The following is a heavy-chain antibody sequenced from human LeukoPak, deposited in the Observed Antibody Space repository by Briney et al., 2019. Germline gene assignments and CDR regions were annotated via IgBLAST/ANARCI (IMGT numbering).Heavy chain of an antibody. CDR1: GFNVRSTY. Sequence: GGSLRLSCAASGFNVRSTYMSWVRQAPGKGLEWVSVIYSGGTTYNADSVKGRFTISRDNSKNMLYLQMNSLRAEDTAVYYCARGGSGNWNAPFDYWGQGTLVTVSS. D-gene: IGHD1-1*01. V-gene: IGHV3-53*01. J-gene: IGHJ4*02. CDR2: IYSGGTT. CDR3: ARGGSGNWNAPFDY.